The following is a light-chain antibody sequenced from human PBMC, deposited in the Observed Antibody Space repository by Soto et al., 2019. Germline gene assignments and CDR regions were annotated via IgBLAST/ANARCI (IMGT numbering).Light chain of an antibody. J-gene: IGLJ1*01. V-gene: IGLV2-14*01. CDR1: SSDVGGYNY. CDR2: DVS. CDR3: SYYTSSSTRV. Sequence: QSALTQPASVSGSPGQSITISCTGTSSDVGGYNYVSWYQQHPGKAPKLMIYDVSNRPSGVSNRFSGSKSGNTASLTISGLQVEAEADYYCSYYTSSSTRVFGTGTK.